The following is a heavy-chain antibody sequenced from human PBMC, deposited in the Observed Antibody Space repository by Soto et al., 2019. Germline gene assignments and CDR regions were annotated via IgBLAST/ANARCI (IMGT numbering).Heavy chain of an antibody. D-gene: IGHD6-19*01. CDR2: IWYDGSNK. CDR3: AGSIAVAGMGYYYGMDV. Sequence: PGGSLRLSCAASGFTFSSYGMHWVRQAPGKGLEWVAVIWYDGSNKYYADSVKGRFTISRDNSKNTLYLQTNSLRAEDTAVYYCAGSIAVAGMGYYYGMDVWGQGATVTVS. J-gene: IGHJ6*02. CDR1: GFTFSSYG. V-gene: IGHV3-33*01.